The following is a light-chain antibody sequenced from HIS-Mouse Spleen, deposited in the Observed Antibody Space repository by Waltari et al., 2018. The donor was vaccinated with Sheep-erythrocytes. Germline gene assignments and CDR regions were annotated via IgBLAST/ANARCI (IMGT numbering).Light chain of an antibody. CDR2: EVS. Sequence: QSALTQPASVSGSPGQSITISCTGTSSDVGGYNYVSWYQQHPGKAPKLMIYEVSKRPSGVSNRFPGSKSGNTASLTISGLQAEDEADYYCSSYTSSSTQVFGGGTKLTVL. V-gene: IGLV2-14*01. CDR3: SSYTSSSTQV. J-gene: IGLJ2*01. CDR1: SSDVGGYNY.